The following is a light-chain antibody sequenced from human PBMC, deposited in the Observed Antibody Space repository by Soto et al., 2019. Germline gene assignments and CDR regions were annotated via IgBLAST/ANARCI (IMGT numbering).Light chain of an antibody. Sequence: EIVMTQSPATLSVSPGEGATLSCRASQSVRSNLAWYHQKPGQAPRLLIYGASPRAPGIPARFSGSGSGTEFTLTISSLQSEDFAVYYCQHYDDWPYTFGQGTKLEIK. V-gene: IGKV3-15*01. CDR3: QHYDDWPYT. CDR1: QSVRSN. J-gene: IGKJ2*01. CDR2: GAS.